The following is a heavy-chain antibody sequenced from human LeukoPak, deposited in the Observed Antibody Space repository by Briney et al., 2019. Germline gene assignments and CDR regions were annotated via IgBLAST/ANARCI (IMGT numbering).Heavy chain of an antibody. D-gene: IGHD6-19*01. V-gene: IGHV1-46*01. CDR2: INPSGGST. Sequence: GASVKVSCKASGYTFTSYYMHWVRQAPGQGLEWMGIINPSGGSTSYAQKFQGRVTMTRDTSTSTVYMELSSLGSEDAAVYYCARDVEGPESAGLLFDYWGQGTLVTVSS. CDR3: ARDVEGPESAGLLFDY. J-gene: IGHJ4*02. CDR1: GYTFTSYY.